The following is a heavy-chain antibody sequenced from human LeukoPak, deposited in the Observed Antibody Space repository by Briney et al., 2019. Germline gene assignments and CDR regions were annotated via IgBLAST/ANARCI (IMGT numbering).Heavy chain of an antibody. V-gene: IGHV1-2*02. CDR3: ARGPYYYDSSGTRFDY. D-gene: IGHD3-22*01. Sequence: ASVKVSCKASGYTFTGYYMHWVRQAPGQGLEWMGWINPNSGGTNYAQKFQGRVTITRNTSISTAYMELSSLRSEDTAVYYCARGPYYYDSSGTRFDYWGQGTLVTVSS. CDR2: INPNSGGT. CDR1: GYTFTGYY. J-gene: IGHJ4*02.